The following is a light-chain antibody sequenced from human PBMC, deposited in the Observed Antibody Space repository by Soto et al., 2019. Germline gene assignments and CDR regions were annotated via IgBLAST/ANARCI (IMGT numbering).Light chain of an antibody. CDR1: QTISSW. Sequence: DIHRTQSPSTLSKSVGDRVTITCRASQTISSWLAWYQQKPGKAPKLLIYKASTLKSGVPSRFSGSGSGTEFTLTISSLQPDDFATYYCQHYNSYSEAFGQGTKVDI. CDR3: QHYNSYSEA. J-gene: IGKJ1*01. CDR2: KAS. V-gene: IGKV1-5*03.